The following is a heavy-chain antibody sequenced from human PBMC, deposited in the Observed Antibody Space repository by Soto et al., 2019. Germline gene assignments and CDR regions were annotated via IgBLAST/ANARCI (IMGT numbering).Heavy chain of an antibody. CDR2: ISSSSSYI. J-gene: IGHJ4*02. Sequence: EVQLVESGGGLVKPGGSLRLSCAASGFTFSSYSMNWVRQAPGKGLEWVSSISSSSSYIHYADSVKGRFTISRDNAKNSLYLQMNSLRAEDTAVYYCARELTYYDILTGYTDYFDYWGQGTLVTVSS. D-gene: IGHD3-9*01. V-gene: IGHV3-21*01. CDR1: GFTFSSYS. CDR3: ARELTYYDILTGYTDYFDY.